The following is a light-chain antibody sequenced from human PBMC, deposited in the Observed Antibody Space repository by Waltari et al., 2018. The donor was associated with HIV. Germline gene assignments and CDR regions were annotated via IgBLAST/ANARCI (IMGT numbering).Light chain of an antibody. CDR2: KDT. CDR1: ELPKQY. J-gene: IGLJ3*02. Sequence: YELTQPPSVSVSPGQTARITFSCSELPKQYSHWFRQNPGQPPNLLKYKDTERPSGICQLFSSSKSVTTVTLTINEVQAEDGADYLCQSTDRSGTWVFGGGTRLAVL. V-gene: IGLV3-25*03. CDR3: QSTDRSGTWV.